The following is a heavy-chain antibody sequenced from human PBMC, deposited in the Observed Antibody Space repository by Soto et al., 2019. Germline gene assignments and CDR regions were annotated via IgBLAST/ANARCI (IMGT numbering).Heavy chain of an antibody. CDR2: IYYSGST. Sequence: QLQLQESGPGLVKPSETLSLTCTVSGGSISSSSYYWGWIRQPPGKGLEWIGSIYYSGSTYYNPSLKSRVTISVDTSKNQFSLKLSSVTAADTAVFYCARQSGTYYFQFDYWGQGTLVTVSS. D-gene: IGHD1-26*01. V-gene: IGHV4-39*01. J-gene: IGHJ4*02. CDR1: GGSISSSSYY. CDR3: ARQSGTYYFQFDY.